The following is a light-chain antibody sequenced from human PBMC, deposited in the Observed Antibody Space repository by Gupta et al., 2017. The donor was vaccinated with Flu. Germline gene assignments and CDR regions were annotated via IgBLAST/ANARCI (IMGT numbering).Light chain of an antibody. V-gene: IGLV3-19*01. CDR3: NSRDSSGNHLWV. Sequence: SSELTQDPAVSVALGQTVRIPCQGHSLRSYYASWYQQTPGQAPVLVIYGENKRPSGIPDRFSGSRSGNTASLTITGAQAEDEADYYCNSRDSSGNHLWVFGGGTKLTVL. CDR1: SLRSYY. J-gene: IGLJ3*02. CDR2: GEN.